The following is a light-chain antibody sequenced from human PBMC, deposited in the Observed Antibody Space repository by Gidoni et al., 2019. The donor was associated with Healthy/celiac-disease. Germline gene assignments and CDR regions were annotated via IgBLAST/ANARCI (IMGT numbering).Light chain of an antibody. Sequence: IVMTQSPATLSVSPGERATLSCRASQSVSSNLAWYQQKPGQAPRLLIYGASTRATGIPARFSGSESGTEFTLTISSLQSEDFAVYYCQQDNNWHPMYTFGQGTKLEIK. CDR1: QSVSSN. CDR2: GAS. J-gene: IGKJ2*01. V-gene: IGKV3-15*01. CDR3: QQDNNWHPMYT.